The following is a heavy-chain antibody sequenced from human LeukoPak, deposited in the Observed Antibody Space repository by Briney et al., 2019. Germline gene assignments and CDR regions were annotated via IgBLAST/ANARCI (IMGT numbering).Heavy chain of an antibody. CDR2: ISSTAITT. V-gene: IGHV3-48*03. CDR1: GFTFSSHG. CDR3: AADSSGYYVQPFDY. J-gene: IGHJ4*02. D-gene: IGHD3-22*01. Sequence: GGSLRLSCAASGFTFSSHGMNWVRQAPGKGLEWISYISSTAITTYYADSVKGRFTISRDNAKNSLYLQMNSLRAEDTAVYYCAADSSGYYVQPFDYWGQGTLVTVSS.